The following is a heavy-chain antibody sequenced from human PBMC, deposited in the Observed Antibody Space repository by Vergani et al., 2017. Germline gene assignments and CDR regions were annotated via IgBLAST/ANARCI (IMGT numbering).Heavy chain of an antibody. CDR3: ARDHLRTQTKRXAKGGSYYYYYMDV. J-gene: IGHJ6*03. V-gene: IGHV3-30-3*01. Sequence: QVQLVEYGGGVVQPGRSLILSCAASGFTFSSYAMHWVRQAPGKGLEWVAVISYDGSNKYYADSVKGRFTISRDNSKNTLYLQMNSLRAEDTAVYYCARDHLRTQTKRXAKGGSYYYYYMDVWGKGTTVTVSS. D-gene: IGHD3-16*01. CDR2: ISYDGSNK. CDR1: GFTFSSYA.